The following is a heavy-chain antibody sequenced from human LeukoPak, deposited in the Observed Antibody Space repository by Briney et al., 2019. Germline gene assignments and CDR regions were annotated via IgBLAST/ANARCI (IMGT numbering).Heavy chain of an antibody. Sequence: GGSLRLSCAASGFTFSSYAMSWVRQAPEKGLEWVSGISGSGGSTYHADSVKGRFTISRDNSKNTLYLQMNSLRAEDTAVYYCARDHLPPGDGGNSGLDYWGQGTLVTVSS. V-gene: IGHV3-23*01. D-gene: IGHD4-23*01. J-gene: IGHJ4*02. CDR2: ISGSGGST. CDR1: GFTFSSYA. CDR3: ARDHLPPGDGGNSGLDY.